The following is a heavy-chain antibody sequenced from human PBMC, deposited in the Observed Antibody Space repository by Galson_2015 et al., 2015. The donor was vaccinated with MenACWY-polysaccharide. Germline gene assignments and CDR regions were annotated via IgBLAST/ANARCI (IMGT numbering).Heavy chain of an antibody. CDR3: ARDSHYYGSGSFGWFDP. Sequence: ETLSLTCTVSGGSISGTSHYWGWVRQPPGKGLEWIGSIYDSGTTYYNPSLKGRVTISIDTSKNQFSLNVTSVTAADTAVYFCARDSHYYGSGSFGWFDPWGQGILVPVSS. V-gene: IGHV4-39*07. J-gene: IGHJ5*02. CDR2: IYDSGTT. CDR1: GGSISGTSHY. D-gene: IGHD3-10*01.